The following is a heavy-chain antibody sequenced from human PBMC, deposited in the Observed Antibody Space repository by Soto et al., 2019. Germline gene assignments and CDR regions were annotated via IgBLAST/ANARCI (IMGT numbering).Heavy chain of an antibody. V-gene: IGHV4-30-4*01. Sequence: QVQLQESGPGLVKPSQTLSLTCTVSGASISSGDYYWSWIRQPPGKGLEWIGYIYYSGSTYYNPSLKSRLTISLDTSKNQFSLKLSSVTAADTAVYYCARVLVVSVALYSLDYWGQGTLVTVSS. CDR1: GASISSGDYY. CDR2: IYYSGST. J-gene: IGHJ4*02. CDR3: ARVLVVSVALYSLDY. D-gene: IGHD2-2*01.